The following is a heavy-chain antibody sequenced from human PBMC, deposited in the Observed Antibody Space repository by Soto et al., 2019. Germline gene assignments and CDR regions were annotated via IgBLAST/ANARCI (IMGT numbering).Heavy chain of an antibody. CDR2: INAYNGNT. CDR3: ARDDCINGVCYIGDY. V-gene: IGHV1-18*01. CDR1: GYTFTSYG. Sequence: QVQLVQSGAEVKKPGASVKVSCKASGYTFTSYGINWVRQAPGQGLEWMGWINAYNGNTKYAQKLQGRVTMTTDTSTSTGYMELRSLRSDDTAVYYGARDDCINGVCYIGDYWGQGTLVTVSS. J-gene: IGHJ4*02. D-gene: IGHD2-8*01.